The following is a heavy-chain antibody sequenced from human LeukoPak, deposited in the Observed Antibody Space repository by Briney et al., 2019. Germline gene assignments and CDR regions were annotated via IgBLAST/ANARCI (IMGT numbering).Heavy chain of an antibody. J-gene: IGHJ4*02. CDR2: IKQGGSEI. CDR3: ARDRESESDSEGDY. D-gene: IGHD4-11*01. CDR1: GFTFSRCW. Sequence: GGSLRLSCSASGFTFSRCWMSWVRQAPGKGLEYVSLIKQGGSEIFHMDSVKGRFTISRDDATNSLYLQMNSLRVEDTALYYCARDRESESDSEGDYWGQGTLVTVSS. V-gene: IGHV3-7*01.